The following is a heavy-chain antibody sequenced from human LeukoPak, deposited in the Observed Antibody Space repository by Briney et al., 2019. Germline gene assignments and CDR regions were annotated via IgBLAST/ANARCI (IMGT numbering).Heavy chain of an antibody. Sequence: ASVKVSCKVSGYTLTELSMHWVRQAPGKGLEWMGGFDPEDGETIYAQKFQGRVTMTEDTSTDTAYMELSSLRSEDTAVYYCATSGFWSGRQYYYYGMDVWGQGTTVTVSS. CDR2: FDPEDGET. D-gene: IGHD3-3*01. V-gene: IGHV1-24*01. CDR1: GYTLTELS. CDR3: ATSGFWSGRQYYYYGMDV. J-gene: IGHJ6*02.